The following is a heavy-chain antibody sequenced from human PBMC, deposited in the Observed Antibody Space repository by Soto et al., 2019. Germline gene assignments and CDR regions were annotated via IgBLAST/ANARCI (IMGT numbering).Heavy chain of an antibody. CDR3: ARDRGKIGY. CDR1: GFTFSSKS. J-gene: IGHJ4*02. CDR2: ISSSSSYI. D-gene: IGHD3-10*01. Sequence: NPGGALRLDCSASGFTFSSKSMNWVRQAPGKGLEWVSSISSSSSYIYYADSVKGRFTISRDNAKNSLYLQMNSLRAEDTAVYYCARDRGKIGYRGQGPLVTVSS. V-gene: IGHV3-21*01.